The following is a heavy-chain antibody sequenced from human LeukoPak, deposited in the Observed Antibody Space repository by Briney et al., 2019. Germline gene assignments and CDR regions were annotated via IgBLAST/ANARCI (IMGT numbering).Heavy chain of an antibody. CDR2: INPNSGGT. D-gene: IGHD1-26*01. V-gene: IGHV1-2*04. J-gene: IGHJ4*02. Sequence: ASVKVSCKASGYTFTGYYMHWVRQAPGQGLEWMGWINPNSGGTNYAQKFQGWVTMTRDTSINTAYMELSRLRSDDTAVYYCARGSGSYKHGFDYWGQGTLVTVSS. CDR3: ARGSGSYKHGFDY. CDR1: GYTFTGYY.